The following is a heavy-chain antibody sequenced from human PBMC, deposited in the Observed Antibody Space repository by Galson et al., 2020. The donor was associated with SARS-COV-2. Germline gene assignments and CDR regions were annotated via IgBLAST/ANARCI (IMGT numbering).Heavy chain of an antibody. V-gene: IGHV1-18*04. D-gene: IGHD6-13*01. CDR1: GYTFTSYG. Sequence: ASVKVSCKASGYTFTSYGISWVRQAPGQGLEWMGWISAYNGNTNYAQKLQGRVTMTTDTSTSTAYMELRSLRSDDTAVYYCARDAGIAAAGTYYGMDVWGQGTTVTVCS. CDR2: ISAYNGNT. J-gene: IGHJ6*02. CDR3: ARDAGIAAAGTYYGMDV.